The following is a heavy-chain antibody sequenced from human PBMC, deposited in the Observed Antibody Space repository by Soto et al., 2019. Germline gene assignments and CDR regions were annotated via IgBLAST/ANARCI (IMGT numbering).Heavy chain of an antibody. V-gene: IGHV3-53*01. CDR2: IYRSGAT. CDR1: GFTVTSNY. J-gene: IGHJ6*02. CDR3: VRDSGMIRGSYGVDV. Sequence: GGSLRLSXAASGFTVTSNYMTWVRQAPGKGLEWVSVIYRSGATYYPDSVRGRFTASRDYSHNTLYLQMDSLRVEDTAVYYCVRDSGMIRGSYGVDVWGPGTTVTVSS. D-gene: IGHD3-10*01.